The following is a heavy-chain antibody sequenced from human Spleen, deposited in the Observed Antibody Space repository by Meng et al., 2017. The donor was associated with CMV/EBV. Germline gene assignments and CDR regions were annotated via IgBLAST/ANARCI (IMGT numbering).Heavy chain of an antibody. J-gene: IGHJ6*02. D-gene: IGHD3-3*01. V-gene: IGHV3-23*01. Sequence: GESLKISCAASGFTFSTYAMTWVRQAPGKGLEWVSSISGRGGNIYYADSVKGRFAISRDNSKNTLFLQMNSLRVEDTAVYYCAKDDDFWSGGYYGMDVWGQGTTVTVSS. CDR2: ISGRGGNI. CDR1: GFTFSTYA. CDR3: AKDDDFWSGGYYGMDV.